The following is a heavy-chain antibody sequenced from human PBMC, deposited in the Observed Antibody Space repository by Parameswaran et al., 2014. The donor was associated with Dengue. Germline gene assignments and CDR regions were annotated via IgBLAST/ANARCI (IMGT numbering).Heavy chain of an antibody. V-gene: IGHV4-4*02. J-gene: IGHJ6*02. CDR2: IYHSGST. D-gene: IGHD3-3*01. CDR3: ATCTYYDFDGYGMDV. Sequence: RWIRQPPGKGLEWIGEIYHSGSTNYNPSLKSRVTISVDKSKNQFSLKLSSVTAADTAVYYCATCTYYDFDGYGMDVWGQGTTVTVSS.